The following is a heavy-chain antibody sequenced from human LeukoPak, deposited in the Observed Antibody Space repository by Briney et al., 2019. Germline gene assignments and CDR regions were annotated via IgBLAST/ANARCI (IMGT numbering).Heavy chain of an antibody. CDR1: TFTFSSYG. CDR3: AKDGYCSAGSCFSANDAFDI. J-gene: IGHJ3*02. D-gene: IGHD2-15*01. V-gene: IGHV3-23*01. CDR2: ISGSGGST. Sequence: GGSLRLSCGASTFTFSSYGMSWVRQAPGKGLEWVSAISGSGGSTYYADSVKGRFTISRDNSKNSLYLQMNSLRAEDTAVYYCAKDGYCSAGSCFSANDAFDIWGQGTMVTVSS.